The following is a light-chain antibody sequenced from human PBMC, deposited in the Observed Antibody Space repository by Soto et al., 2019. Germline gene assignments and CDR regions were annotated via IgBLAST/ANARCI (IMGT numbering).Light chain of an antibody. Sequence: DIQMTQSPSSLTASIGDRVTISCRASQGFSNSLAWYQQKPGKVPTLLIYGASILQSGVPSRFSGSGSGTEFTLTINCLQPEDVATYFCQKYDSAPLTFGGGTKVDIK. J-gene: IGKJ4*01. CDR2: GAS. V-gene: IGKV1-27*01. CDR1: QGFSNS. CDR3: QKYDSAPLT.